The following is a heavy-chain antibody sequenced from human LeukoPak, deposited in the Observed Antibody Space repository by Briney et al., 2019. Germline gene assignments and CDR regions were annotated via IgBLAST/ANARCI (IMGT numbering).Heavy chain of an antibody. V-gene: IGHV3-64D*09. J-gene: IGHJ4*02. CDR2: ISSNGGST. D-gene: IGHD2-2*01. Sequence: SGGSLRLSCSASGLTFSYYAMHWVRQAPGQGLAYVSAISSNGGSTYYADSVKGRFTISRDNSKNTLYLQMSSLRAEDTAVYYCVRTYGYCSSTSCYVFDYWGQGTLVTVSS. CDR3: VRTYGYCSSTSCYVFDY. CDR1: GLTFSYYA.